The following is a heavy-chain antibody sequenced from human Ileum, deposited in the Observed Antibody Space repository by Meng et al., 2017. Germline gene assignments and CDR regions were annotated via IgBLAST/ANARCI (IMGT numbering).Heavy chain of an antibody. CDR1: GFKFSRYW. D-gene: IGHD6-13*01. V-gene: IGHV3-7*01. CDR2: IKNDGSEK. Sequence: GESLKISCAASGFKFSRYWFSWVRQAPGKGLEWVANIKNDGSEKYYVESVKGRFSISRDNAKNSVYVQMSSLRVEDTAVYYCARDSGVAEYDFWGQGTLVT. CDR3: ARDSGVAEYDF. J-gene: IGHJ4*02.